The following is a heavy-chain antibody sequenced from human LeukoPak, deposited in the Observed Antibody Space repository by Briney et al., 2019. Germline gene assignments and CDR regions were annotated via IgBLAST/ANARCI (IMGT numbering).Heavy chain of an antibody. V-gene: IGHV1-46*01. Sequence: ASVKVSCKASGYTFTSNYMHWVRPAPRQGLEWMGVIAPSSGTTSYAQKFQGRVTMTRDTSTSTLYMELSSLTSEDTAVYYCARASGSSAVPFYYWGQGTLVTVSS. CDR1: GYTFTSNY. CDR3: ARASGSSAVPFYY. J-gene: IGHJ4*02. CDR2: IAPSSGTT. D-gene: IGHD3-10*01.